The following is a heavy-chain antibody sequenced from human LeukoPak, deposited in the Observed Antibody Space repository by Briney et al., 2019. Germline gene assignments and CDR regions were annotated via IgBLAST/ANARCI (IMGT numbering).Heavy chain of an antibody. J-gene: IGHJ4*02. Sequence: GGSLRLSCAASGFTFSSYSMNWVRQAPGKGLEWVSSISSSSSYIYYADSVKGRFTISRDNAKNSLYLQMNSLRAEDTAVCYCVALARIEGAGPFDYWGQGTLVTVSS. V-gene: IGHV3-21*01. CDR2: ISSSSSYI. D-gene: IGHD6-19*01. CDR3: VALARIEGAGPFDY. CDR1: GFTFSSYS.